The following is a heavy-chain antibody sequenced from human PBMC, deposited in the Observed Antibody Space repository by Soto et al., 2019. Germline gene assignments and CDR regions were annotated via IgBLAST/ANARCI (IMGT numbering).Heavy chain of an antibody. D-gene: IGHD1-26*01. CDR1: GFAVSKYG. J-gene: IGHJ4*02. CDR3: AKARVRIVGANSFEY. Sequence: LGGCLRLSCAGSGFAVSKYGVHCVRQPPGKGLEGVALIPPDGDKTYYADSVSGRLIISTDNSKSTRYLQMNNLGPDDTAVYFCAKARVRIVGANSFEYWGQG. V-gene: IGHV3-30*02. CDR2: IPPDGDKT.